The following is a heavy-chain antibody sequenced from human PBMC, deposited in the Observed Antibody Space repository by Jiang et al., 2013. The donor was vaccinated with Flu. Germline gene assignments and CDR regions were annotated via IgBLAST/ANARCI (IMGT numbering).Heavy chain of an antibody. CDR3: ARAPNYGDPAPFDY. Sequence: RQAPGQGLEWMGWINPNSGGTNYAQKFQGRVTMTRDTSISTAYMELSRLRSDDTAVYYCARAPNYGDPAPFDYWGQGTLVTVSS. CDR2: INPNSGGT. J-gene: IGHJ4*02. D-gene: IGHD4-17*01. V-gene: IGHV1-2*02.